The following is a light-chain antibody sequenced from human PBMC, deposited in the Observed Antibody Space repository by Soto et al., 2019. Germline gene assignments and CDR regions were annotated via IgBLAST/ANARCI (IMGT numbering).Light chain of an antibody. CDR2: EVT. CDR1: RRDVGGYNY. Sequence: SALTQPASVSGSPGQSITISCTGTRRDVGGYNYVSWYQQYPGKSPKLLIYEVTHRPSGVSNRFSGSKSGNTASLTVSGLQADDEADYYCSSYAGSTYFVFGGGTKVTVL. CDR3: SSYAGSTYFV. V-gene: IGLV2-14*01. J-gene: IGLJ1*01.